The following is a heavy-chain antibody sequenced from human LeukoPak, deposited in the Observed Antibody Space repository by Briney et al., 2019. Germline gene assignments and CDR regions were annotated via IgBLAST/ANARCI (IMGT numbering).Heavy chain of an antibody. V-gene: IGHV3-74*01. D-gene: IGHD2-2*03. CDR2: INSDGSST. CDR3: ARVPFGYCSSTSCYDNHWFDP. J-gene: IGHJ5*02. CDR1: GFTFSNYW. Sequence: GGSLRLSCAASGFTFSNYWMHWVRQAPGKGLVWVSRINSDGSSTSYADSVKGRFTISRDNAKNTLYLQMDSLRAEDTAVYYCARVPFGYCSSTSCYDNHWFDPWGQGTLVTVSS.